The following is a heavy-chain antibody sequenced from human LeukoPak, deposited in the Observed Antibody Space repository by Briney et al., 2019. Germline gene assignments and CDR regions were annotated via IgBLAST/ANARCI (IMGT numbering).Heavy chain of an antibody. CDR3: ARDLDSIVVVPAAPFGY. Sequence: PGGSLRLSCAASGFTFSSHAMHWVRQAPGKGLEWVAVISYDGSNKYYADSVKGRFTISRDNSKNTLYLQMNSLRAEDTAVYYCARDLDSIVVVPAAPFGYWGQGTLVTVSS. D-gene: IGHD2-2*01. J-gene: IGHJ4*02. V-gene: IGHV3-30-3*01. CDR1: GFTFSSHA. CDR2: ISYDGSNK.